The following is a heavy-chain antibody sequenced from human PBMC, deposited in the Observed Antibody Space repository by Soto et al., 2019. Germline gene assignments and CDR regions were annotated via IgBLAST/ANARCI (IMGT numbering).Heavy chain of an antibody. J-gene: IGHJ4*02. CDR1: GASISSTSTYDW. D-gene: IGHD1-26*01. CDR3: AKMVGATLVDN. CDR2: IYHSGST. Sequence: QVQLQESGPGLVKPSGTLSLTCAVSGASISSTSTYDWWSWVRQPPGKGLEWIGEIYHSGSTNYNPALKSRVTMSVDKSKTQFSLRLSSVTAADTAVYYCAKMVGATLVDNWGQGTLVTVSS. V-gene: IGHV4-4*02.